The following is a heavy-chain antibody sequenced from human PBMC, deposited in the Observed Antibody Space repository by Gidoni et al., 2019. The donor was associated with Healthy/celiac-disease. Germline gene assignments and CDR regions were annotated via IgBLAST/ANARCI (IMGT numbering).Heavy chain of an antibody. CDR2: IRSKAYGGTT. V-gene: IGHV3-49*04. J-gene: IGHJ5*02. D-gene: IGHD3-10*01. CDR1: GFTFGDYA. CDR3: TRDYYGARP. Sequence: EVQLVESGGGLVQPGRSLRLSCTASGFTFGDYAMSWVRQAPGKGLEWVGFIRSKAYGGTTEYAASVKGRFTISRDDSKSIAYLQMNSLKTEDTAVYYCTRDYYGARPWGQGTLVTVSS.